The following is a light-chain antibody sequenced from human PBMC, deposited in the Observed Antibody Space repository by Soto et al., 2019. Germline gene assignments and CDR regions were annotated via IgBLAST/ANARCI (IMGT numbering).Light chain of an antibody. V-gene: IGKV1-5*01. Sequence: DIPMTQSPSTLSASVGDRVTITCRASQSIDNWLAWYQQKPGKAPKLLIYDASYLESGVPSRFSGSGSGTGFTLTISSLQPDDFATYYCQQYNTYPYTFGQGTKLEIK. J-gene: IGKJ2*01. CDR1: QSIDNW. CDR3: QQYNTYPYT. CDR2: DAS.